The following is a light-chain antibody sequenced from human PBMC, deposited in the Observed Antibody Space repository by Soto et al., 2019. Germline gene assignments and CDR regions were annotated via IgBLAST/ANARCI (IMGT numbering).Light chain of an antibody. CDR1: QSITSW. CDR3: QHRNSY. CDR2: DAS. Sequence: IQMTQSPSTLSAYVGDRVTITCRASQSITSWLAWYQQKPGKAPKLLIYDASSLKSGVPSRFSGSGSGTEFTLTISSLQPEDFATYYCQHRNSYFGGGTKVEIK. J-gene: IGKJ4*01. V-gene: IGKV1-5*01.